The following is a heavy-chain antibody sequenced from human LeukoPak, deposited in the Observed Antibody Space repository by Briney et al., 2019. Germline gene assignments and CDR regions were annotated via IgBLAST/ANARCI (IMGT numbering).Heavy chain of an antibody. Sequence: GGSLRLSCAASGFTFSSYGMHWVRQAPGKGLEWVAVISYDGSNKYYADSVKGRFTISRDNSKNTLYLQMNSLRAEDTAVYYCAKDHPYCGGDCYEVAYYFDYWGQGTLVTVSS. CDR3: AKDHPYCGGDCYEVAYYFDY. CDR2: ISYDGSNK. J-gene: IGHJ4*02. CDR1: GFTFSSYG. D-gene: IGHD2-21*01. V-gene: IGHV3-30*18.